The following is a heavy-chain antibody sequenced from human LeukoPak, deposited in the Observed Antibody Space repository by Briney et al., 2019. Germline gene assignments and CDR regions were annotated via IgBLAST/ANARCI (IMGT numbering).Heavy chain of an antibody. CDR1: GYTFTGYY. CDR2: INPNSGGT. V-gene: IGHV1-2*02. D-gene: IGHD3-10*01. Sequence: ASVKVSCKASGYTFTGYYMHWVRQAPGQGLEWMGWINPNSGGTNYAQKFQGRVTMTRDTSISTAYMELSRLRSDDTAVYYCAREEESDANFDYWGQGTPVTVSS. J-gene: IGHJ4*01. CDR3: AREEESDANFDY.